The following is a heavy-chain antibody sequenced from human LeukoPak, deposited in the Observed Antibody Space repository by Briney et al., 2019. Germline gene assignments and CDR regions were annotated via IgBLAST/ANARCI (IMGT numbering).Heavy chain of an antibody. V-gene: IGHV3-23*01. D-gene: IGHD6-19*01. J-gene: IGHJ4*02. CDR3: AKDRDTSGWFSYYFDY. CDR1: GFTFSRYA. CDR2: ISDSGSTT. Sequence: PGGSLRLSCAASGFTFSRYAMTWVRQAPGKGVEGVSSISDSGSTTYYTDSVKGRFTISRDNSKNTLYLQMNSLRAEDTAVYYCAKDRDTSGWFSYYFDYWGQGTLVTVSS.